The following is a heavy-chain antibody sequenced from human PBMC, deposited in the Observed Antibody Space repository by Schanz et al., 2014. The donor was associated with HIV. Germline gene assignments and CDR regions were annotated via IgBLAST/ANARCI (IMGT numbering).Heavy chain of an antibody. V-gene: IGHV1-69*01. CDR3: ARYLGGDDGDFYFDY. Sequence: QVQPVQSGAEVKKPGSSVKVSCKASGATFSSNAINWVRQATGQGPEWMGWMNPMNGHTDYAQKFQGRVTITADESTSTAYMELSSLRSEDTAVYYCARYLGGDDGDFYFDYWGQGTLVTVSS. CDR2: MNPMNGHT. D-gene: IGHD4-17*01. CDR1: GATFSSNA. J-gene: IGHJ4*02.